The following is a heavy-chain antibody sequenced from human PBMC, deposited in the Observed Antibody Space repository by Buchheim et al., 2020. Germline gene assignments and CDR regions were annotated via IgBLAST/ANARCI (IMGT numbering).Heavy chain of an antibody. J-gene: IGHJ4*02. CDR2: ISYDGSNK. V-gene: IGHV3-30-3*01. CDR1: AFTFSSYA. D-gene: IGHD3-10*01. Sequence: QVQLVESGGGVVQPGRSLRLSCAASAFTFSSYAMHWVRRAPGKGLGWVAAISYDGSNKYYADSVKGRFTISRDNSKNTLFLQMNSLRAEDTAVYYCARGGWFGEYEDSYSFDYWGQGTL. CDR3: ARGGWFGEYEDSYSFDY.